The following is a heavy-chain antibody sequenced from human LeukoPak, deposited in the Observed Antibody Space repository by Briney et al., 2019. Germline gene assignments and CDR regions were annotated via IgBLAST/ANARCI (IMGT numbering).Heavy chain of an antibody. CDR1: GDTFSSYA. D-gene: IGHD3-22*01. J-gene: IGHJ4*02. V-gene: IGHV1-69*06. CDR3: ARDLNDYYDSSGYLGY. Sequence: ASVKVSCKASGDTFSSYAMNWVRQAPGQGLDWMGGIIPIFGTVNYAQNFQGRVTITADKSTSTAYMELSSLRSGDTAVYFCARDLNDYYDSSGYLGYWGQGTLVTVSS. CDR2: IIPIFGTV.